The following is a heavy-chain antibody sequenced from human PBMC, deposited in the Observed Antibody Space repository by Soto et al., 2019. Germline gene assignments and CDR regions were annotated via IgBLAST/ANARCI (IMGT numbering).Heavy chain of an antibody. D-gene: IGHD2-2*01. CDR3: ARSGRGYHLPSLDAFGS. CDR1: GGSISSSSYY. J-gene: IGHJ3*02. V-gene: IGHV4-39*01. CDR2: IYYSVST. Sequence: QLQLQESGPGLVKPSETLSLTCTVSGGSISSSSYYWGWIRQPPGKGLEWIGSIYYSVSTYYNPSLKSRVTISVDTSKNQCSLKLSSVTAADTSVYYCARSGRGYHLPSLDAFGSWGQGTMVTFSS.